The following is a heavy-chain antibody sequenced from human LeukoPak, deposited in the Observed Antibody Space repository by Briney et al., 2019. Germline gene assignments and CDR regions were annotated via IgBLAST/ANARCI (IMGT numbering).Heavy chain of an antibody. J-gene: IGHJ4*02. Sequence: SETLSLTCTVSGGSISSESYYWGWIRQPPGKGLEWIGTVSHSGTTSYNPSLRSRFTISVDTPKNQFSLRVTSVTAADTAMYYCARRPDVSGFCSGGSCFPFDDWGRGTLVTVSS. CDR1: GGSISSESYY. V-gene: IGHV4-39*01. D-gene: IGHD2-15*01. CDR2: VSHSGTT. CDR3: ARRPDVSGFCSGGSCFPFDD.